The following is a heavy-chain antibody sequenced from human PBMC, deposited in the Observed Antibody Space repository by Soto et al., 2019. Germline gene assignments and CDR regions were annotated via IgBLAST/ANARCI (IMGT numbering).Heavy chain of an antibody. CDR3: ARLPQEYNYYGMDV. CDR1: GGSIVTGSYY. V-gene: IGHV4-39*01. CDR2: IYYSGNT. D-gene: IGHD1-1*01. Sequence: PSETLSLTCTVSGGSIVTGSYYWGWIRQPPGKGLEWLGHIYYSGNTYYPPSLKSRVTISVDTSKNQFSLRLSSVTAADTAVYYCARLPQEYNYYGMDVWGQGTTVPVSS. J-gene: IGHJ6*02.